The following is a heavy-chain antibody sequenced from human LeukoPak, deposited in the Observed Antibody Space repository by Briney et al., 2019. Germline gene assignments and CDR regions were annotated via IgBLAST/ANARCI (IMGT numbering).Heavy chain of an antibody. Sequence: SETLSLTCAVYAGSFSDYYWSWIRQPPGKGLEWIGEISHSGSTNYNPSLKSRVSISVDTSKNHFSLKLTSVTAADTAVFYCAGIRNLTAGFDPWGQGTLVTVSS. D-gene: IGHD2-21*02. CDR2: ISHSGST. CDR1: AGSFSDYY. CDR3: AGIRNLTAGFDP. V-gene: IGHV4-34*01. J-gene: IGHJ5*02.